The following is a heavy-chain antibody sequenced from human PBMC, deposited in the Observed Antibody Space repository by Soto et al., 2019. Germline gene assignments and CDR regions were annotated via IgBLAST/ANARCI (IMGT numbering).Heavy chain of an antibody. Sequence: SWTLSRTCEVAGYSIGSGYHWGWIRQPPGKGLQWIANFDLTGTTYYNPSLKSRVTISVDTSKNQFYLKVSSVTASDTAVYYCERMSPSSWYDYWGQGTQVTASS. CDR1: GYSIGSGYH. CDR2: FDLTGTT. V-gene: IGHV4-38-2*01. J-gene: IGHJ4*02. D-gene: IGHD6-13*01. CDR3: ERMSPSSWYDY.